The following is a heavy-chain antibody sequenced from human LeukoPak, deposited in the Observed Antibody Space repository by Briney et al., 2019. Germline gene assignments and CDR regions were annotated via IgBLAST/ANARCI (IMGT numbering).Heavy chain of an antibody. CDR1: GVSFDDYY. CDR3: TRMTAGHDY. Sequence: PSETLSLTCTVSGVSFDDYYWSWVRQTPGKGLEWIGEINHSGYTNDSPSLKSRVNLSIDTSRKQFSLNLSSVTVAATGIYYCTRMTAGHDYWGQGTLVTVSS. V-gene: IGHV4-34*01. J-gene: IGHJ4*02. D-gene: IGHD2-21*02. CDR2: INHSGYT.